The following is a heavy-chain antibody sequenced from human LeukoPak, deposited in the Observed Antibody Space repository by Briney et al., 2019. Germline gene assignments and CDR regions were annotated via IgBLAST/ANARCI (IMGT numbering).Heavy chain of an antibody. CDR2: INPNSGGT. CDR1: GYILTGYY. D-gene: IGHD2-15*01. J-gene: IGHJ4*02. V-gene: IGHV1-2*02. CDR3: AREASRLRESDY. Sequence: GASVKVSCKASGYILTGYYMHWVRQAPGQGLEWMGWINPNSGGTNYAQNFQGRVTMTRDTSISTAYMELSSLRSDDTAVYYCAREASRLRESDYWGQGTLVTVSS.